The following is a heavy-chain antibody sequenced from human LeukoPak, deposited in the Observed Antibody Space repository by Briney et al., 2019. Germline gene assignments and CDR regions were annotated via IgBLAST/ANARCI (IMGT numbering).Heavy chain of an antibody. Sequence: ASVKVSCKASGYTFTSYAMNWVRQAPGQGLEWMGWINTNTGNPTYAQGSTGRFVFSLDTSVSTAYLQISSLKAEDTAVYYCARVSLQQLAYNWFDPWGQGTLVTVSS. CDR3: ARVSLQQLAYNWFDP. CDR2: INTNTGNP. V-gene: IGHV7-4-1*02. CDR1: GYTFTSYA. J-gene: IGHJ5*02. D-gene: IGHD6-13*01.